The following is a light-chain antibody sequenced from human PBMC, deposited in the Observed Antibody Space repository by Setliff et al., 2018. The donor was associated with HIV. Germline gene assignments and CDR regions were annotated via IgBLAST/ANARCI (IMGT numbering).Light chain of an antibody. J-gene: IGLJ3*02. CDR2: EVR. CDR1: NSDVGGYNY. CDR3: SSYTTRGTWV. Sequence: QSALTQPASVSGSPGQSITISCTGTNSDVGGYNYVSWYQQHPGKAPKLIIYEVRRRPSGISNRFSGSKSGNTASLTISGLQTDDEADYHCSSYTTRGTWVFGGGTKSPS. V-gene: IGLV2-14*03.